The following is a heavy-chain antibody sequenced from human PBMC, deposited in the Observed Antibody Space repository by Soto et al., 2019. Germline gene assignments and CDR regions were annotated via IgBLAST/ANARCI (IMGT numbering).Heavy chain of an antibody. V-gene: IGHV4-30-4*01. CDR1: GGSIRNGDYY. CDR3: VTVNLVGAAYYFDY. D-gene: IGHD1-26*01. Sequence: QVQLQEWGPGLVKPSQTLSLTCTVSGGSIRNGDYYWGWIRQPPGKGLERIGYAYYSGTTYSHPSLQTRVTISVDTSENEFSLRLSSVTAADTAVYYCVTVNLVGAAYYFDYWGPGTLVTVSS. CDR2: AYYSGTT. J-gene: IGHJ4*02.